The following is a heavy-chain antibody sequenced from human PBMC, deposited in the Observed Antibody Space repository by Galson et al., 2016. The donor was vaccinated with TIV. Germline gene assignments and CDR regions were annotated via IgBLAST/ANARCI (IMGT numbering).Heavy chain of an antibody. CDR3: AASLTH. J-gene: IGHJ4*02. CDR2: ISGSGDTI. CDR1: GLTFSSYG. Sequence: LRLSCAASGLTFSSYGFHWVRQASGKGPEWISYISGSGDTIYYTDSVKGRFTISRDNTKNSLYLQMSSLRTEDSALYYCAASLTHWGQGILVTVSP. V-gene: IGHV3-48*03.